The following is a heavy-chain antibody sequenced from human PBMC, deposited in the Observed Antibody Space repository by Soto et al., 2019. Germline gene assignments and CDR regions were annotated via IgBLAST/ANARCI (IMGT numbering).Heavy chain of an antibody. CDR3: VATYGDYLDY. Sequence: EALKISCKGSGYKLTTYSIRSVRQMPGKGLEWMAIIYPDDSYSIYSPSLQGQVTISADKSISTAYLQWSSLKASDNAIYYCVATYGDYLDYWGQGTMVPVSS. V-gene: IGHV5-51*01. D-gene: IGHD4-17*01. J-gene: IGHJ4*02. CDR1: GYKLTTYS. CDR2: IYPDDSYS.